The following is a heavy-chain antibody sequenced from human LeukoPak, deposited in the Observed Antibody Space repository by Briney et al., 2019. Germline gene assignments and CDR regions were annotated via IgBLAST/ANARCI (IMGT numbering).Heavy chain of an antibody. CDR3: ARGGKVWFDS. V-gene: IGHV4-31*03. Sequence: PSETLSLTCTVSGGSISSGGYYWGWLRQRQGKGLEWIGYIYYSGSTYYNPSLKSRVTISVDTSKNQFSLKLSSVTAADTAVYYCARGGKVWFDSWGQGTLVTVSS. CDR1: GGSISSGGYY. D-gene: IGHD1-26*01. CDR2: IYYSGST. J-gene: IGHJ5*01.